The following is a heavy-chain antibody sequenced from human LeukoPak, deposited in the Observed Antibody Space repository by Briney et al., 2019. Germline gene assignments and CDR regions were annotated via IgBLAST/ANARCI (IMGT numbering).Heavy chain of an antibody. CDR1: GYSINNGYY. Sequence: SETLSLTCTVSGYSINNGYYWGWIRQPPGKGLEWIGNIYHNERPFYNPSLKSRVTITVDTSKNQFFLKLTSVTAADTAVYYCARRVNYDSSVSWFDPWGQGTLVTVSS. D-gene: IGHD3-22*01. CDR2: IYHNERP. J-gene: IGHJ5*02. CDR3: ARRVNYDSSVSWFDP. V-gene: IGHV4-38-2*02.